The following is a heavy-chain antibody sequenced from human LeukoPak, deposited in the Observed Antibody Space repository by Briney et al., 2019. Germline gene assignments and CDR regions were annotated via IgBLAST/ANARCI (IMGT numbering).Heavy chain of an antibody. V-gene: IGHV4-31*03. D-gene: IGHD4-11*01. J-gene: IGHJ5*02. Sequence: SETLSLTCTVSGGSVSSGGYYWSWIRQHPGKGLEWIGYIYYSGSTYYTPSLKSRVTISVDTSNNQFSLKVSSVTAADTAVYYCVRSKSGTYSWFDPWGQGTLVTVSS. CDR1: GGSVSSGGYY. CDR2: IYYSGST. CDR3: VRSKSGTYSWFDP.